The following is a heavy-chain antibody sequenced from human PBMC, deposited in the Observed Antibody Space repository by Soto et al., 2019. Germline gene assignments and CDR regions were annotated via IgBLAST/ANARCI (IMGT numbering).Heavy chain of an antibody. Sequence: EVQLLESGGGLVQPGGSLSLSCAASGFTFISNAMGWVRKAPGKGLEWVSAISGSGGSTDHADSVKGRFIFSRDDAKNTLYRQMNRQRVDDTAVYYCASYYYGSGSYYKGVDYWGQGTLVTVSS. CDR3: ASYYYGSGSYYKGVDY. CDR1: GFTFISNA. J-gene: IGHJ4*02. CDR2: ISGSGGST. D-gene: IGHD3-10*01. V-gene: IGHV3-23*01.